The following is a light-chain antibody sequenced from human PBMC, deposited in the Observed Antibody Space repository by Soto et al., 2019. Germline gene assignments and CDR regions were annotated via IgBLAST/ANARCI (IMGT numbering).Light chain of an antibody. CDR1: SSNIGGNS. CDR2: DDN. J-gene: IGLJ1*01. Sequence: QSVLTQPPSVSAAPGQKVTISCSGSSSNIGGNSVSWYHQLLGTAPKLLIFDDNKRPAGIPHRFSCSKSGTSAPLGITGFQTGAEANYYCGSWDSILSAYFFGTFTKVT. V-gene: IGLV1-51*01. CDR3: GSWDSILSAYF.